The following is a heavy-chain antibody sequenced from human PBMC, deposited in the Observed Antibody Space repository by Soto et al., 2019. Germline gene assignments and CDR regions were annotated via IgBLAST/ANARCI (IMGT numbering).Heavy chain of an antibody. Sequence: QVQLVQSGAEVKKPGASVKVSCKASGYTFTSYGVSWVRQAPGQGLEWMGWISGYNGNTNYAQKLQGRVTMTTDTATSTAYMELRSLRSYDTAVYYCARAGKYYYGSGSPYYYGMDVWGQGITVTVSS. CDR2: ISGYNGNT. D-gene: IGHD3-10*01. V-gene: IGHV1-18*04. J-gene: IGHJ6*02. CDR3: ARAGKYYYGSGSPYYYGMDV. CDR1: GYTFTSYG.